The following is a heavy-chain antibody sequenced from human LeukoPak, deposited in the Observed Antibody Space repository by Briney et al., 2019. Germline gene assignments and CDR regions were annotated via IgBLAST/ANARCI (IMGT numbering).Heavy chain of an antibody. Sequence: ASVKVSCKASGYTFTSYGISWVRQAPGQGLEWMGWISAYNGNTNYAQKLQGRVTMTTDTSTSTAYMELSSLRSEDTAVYYCARDTSGGSGSYSFFDYWGQGTLVTVSS. CDR1: GYTFTSYG. V-gene: IGHV1-18*01. CDR2: ISAYNGNT. D-gene: IGHD1-26*01. CDR3: ARDTSGGSGSYSFFDY. J-gene: IGHJ4*02.